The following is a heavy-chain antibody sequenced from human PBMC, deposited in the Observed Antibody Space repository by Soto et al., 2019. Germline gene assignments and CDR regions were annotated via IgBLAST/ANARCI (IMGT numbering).Heavy chain of an antibody. V-gene: IGHV3-15*07. Sequence: GGSLRLSCAASGFTFSNAWMNWVRQAPGRGLEWVGRIKSKTDGGTTDYAAPVKGRFTISRDDSKNTLYLQMNSLKTEDTAVYYCTTEKPYSSSWFNTDYWGQGTLVTVSS. J-gene: IGHJ4*02. CDR1: GFTFSNAW. CDR3: TTEKPYSSSWFNTDY. D-gene: IGHD6-13*01. CDR2: IKSKTDGGTT.